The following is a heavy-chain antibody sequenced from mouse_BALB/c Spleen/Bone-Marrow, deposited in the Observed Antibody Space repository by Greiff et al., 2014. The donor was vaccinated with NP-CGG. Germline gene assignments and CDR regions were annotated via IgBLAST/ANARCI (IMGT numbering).Heavy chain of an antibody. V-gene: IGHV1S81*02. CDR3: ARAGGYDGFAY. D-gene: IGHD2-2*01. Sequence: QVQLQQPGAELVKPGASVKLSCKASGYTFTSYWMHWVKQRPGQGLEWIGEINPSNGRADYNEKFRSKATLTVERSSSTAYMQLSSLTSEDSAVYYCARAGGYDGFAYWGQGTLVTVSA. CDR1: GYTFTSYW. CDR2: INPSNGRA. J-gene: IGHJ3*01.